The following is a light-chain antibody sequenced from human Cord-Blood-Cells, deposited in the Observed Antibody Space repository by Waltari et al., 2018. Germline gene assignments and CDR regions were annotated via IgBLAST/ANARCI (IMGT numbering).Light chain of an antibody. CDR3: QQYYSTPLT. Sequence: DTGLHRAADSLDVCFGGRPTNKAKYVQSVLYSSNNKNYLALYQQKPGQPPKLLIYWASTRESGVPDRFSGSGSGTDFTLTISSLQAEDVAVYYCQQYYSTPLTVGGGTKVEIK. CDR2: WAS. CDR1: QSVLYSSNNKNY. V-gene: IGKV4-1*01. J-gene: IGKJ4*01.